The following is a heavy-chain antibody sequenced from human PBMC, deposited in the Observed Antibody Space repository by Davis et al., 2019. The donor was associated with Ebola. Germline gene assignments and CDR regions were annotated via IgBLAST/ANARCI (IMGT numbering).Heavy chain of an antibody. CDR3: ARALGYCRFDP. V-gene: IGHV4-34*01. J-gene: IGHJ5*02. Sequence: SETLSLTCPVYGGSFSGYYWSWIRQHPGKGLEWIGYIYYSGRTYYNPSLKSRVTISVDTSKNQFSLKLSSVTAADTAVYYCARALGYCRFDPWGQGTLVTVSS. CDR2: IYYSGRT. CDR1: GGSFSGYY. D-gene: IGHD2-15*01.